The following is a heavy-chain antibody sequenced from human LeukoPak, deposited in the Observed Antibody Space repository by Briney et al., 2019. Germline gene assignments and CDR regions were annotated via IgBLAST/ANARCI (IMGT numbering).Heavy chain of an antibody. CDR3: AKGKIDTQGYSGSYSTRYMDV. Sequence: GESLRLSCAASGFTFSGYSMHWVRQAPGKGLEWVAVISYDGSNKYYADSVKGRFTISRDNSKNTLYLQMNSLRAEDTAVYYCAKGKIDTQGYSGSYSTRYMDVWGKGTTVTVSS. D-gene: IGHD1-26*01. V-gene: IGHV3-30*18. CDR1: GFTFSGYS. J-gene: IGHJ6*03. CDR2: ISYDGSNK.